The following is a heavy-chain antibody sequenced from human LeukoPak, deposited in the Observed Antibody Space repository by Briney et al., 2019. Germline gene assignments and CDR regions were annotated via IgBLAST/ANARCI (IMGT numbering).Heavy chain of an antibody. CDR2: IYYSGST. CDR1: GGSISSYY. Sequence: SETLSLTCTVSGGSISSYYWSWIRQPPGKGLEWIGYIYYSGSTNYNPSLKSRVTISVDTSKNQFSLKLSSVTAVDTAVYYCAARRLYYFDYWGQGTLVTVSS. D-gene: IGHD2/OR15-2a*01. J-gene: IGHJ4*02. V-gene: IGHV4-59*03. CDR3: AARRLYYFDY.